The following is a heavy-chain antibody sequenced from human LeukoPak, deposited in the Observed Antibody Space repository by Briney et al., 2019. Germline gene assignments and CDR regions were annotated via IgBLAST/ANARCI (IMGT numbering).Heavy chain of an antibody. Sequence: SEALSLTCTVSGGSIRTSSYYWGWIRQPPGKGLEWIGRIYTSGSTNYNPSLKSRVTILVDTSKNQLSLKLSSVTAADTAVYYCARSHYYYYYMDVWGKGTTVTVSS. CDR1: GGSIRTSSYY. V-gene: IGHV4-39*07. CDR2: IYTSGST. J-gene: IGHJ6*03. CDR3: ARSHYYYYYMDV.